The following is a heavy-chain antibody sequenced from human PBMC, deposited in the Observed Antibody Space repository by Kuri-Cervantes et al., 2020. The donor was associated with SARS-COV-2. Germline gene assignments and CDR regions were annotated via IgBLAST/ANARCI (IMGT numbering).Heavy chain of an antibody. CDR3: ARVVAEFFSGYYDFDY. D-gene: IGHD1-26*01. CDR2: IWYDGSNK. CDR1: GFTFSSYG. J-gene: IGHJ4*02. Sequence: GGSLRLSCAASGFTFSSYGMHWVRQAPGKGLEWVAVIWYDGSNKYYADSVKGRFTISRDNSKSTLYLQMNSLRAEDTAVYYCARVVAEFFSGYYDFDYRGQGTLVTVPS. V-gene: IGHV3-33*01.